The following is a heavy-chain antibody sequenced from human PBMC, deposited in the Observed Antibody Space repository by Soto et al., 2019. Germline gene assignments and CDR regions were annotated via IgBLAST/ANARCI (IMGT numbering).Heavy chain of an antibody. CDR1: GGSISSGGYY. V-gene: IGHV4-31*03. Sequence: KTSETLSLTCTVSGGSISSGGYYWSWIRQHPGKGLEWIGYIYYSGSTYYNPSLKSRVTISVDTSKNQFSLKLSSVTAADTAVYYCARDGGAEGSGSYYKGDAFDIWGQGTMVTVSS. CDR2: IYYSGST. J-gene: IGHJ3*02. CDR3: ARDGGAEGSGSYYKGDAFDI. D-gene: IGHD3-10*01.